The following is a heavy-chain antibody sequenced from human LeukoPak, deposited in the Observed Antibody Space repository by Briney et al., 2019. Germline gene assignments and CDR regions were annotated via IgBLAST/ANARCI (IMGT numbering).Heavy chain of an antibody. V-gene: IGHV3-21*06. J-gene: IGHJ5*02. CDR2: IGRTSNFM. CDR3: ARHVSTTRGVTILRRITWFDP. D-gene: IGHD3-10*01. CDR1: GFTFSSYS. Sequence: PGGSLRLSCAASGFTFSSYSMNWVRQAPGKGLEWVSSIGRTSNFMYYADSVKGRFTISRDNAKNSLYLQMSSLRAEDTAVYSCARHVSTTRGVTILRRITWFDPWGQGTLVTVSS.